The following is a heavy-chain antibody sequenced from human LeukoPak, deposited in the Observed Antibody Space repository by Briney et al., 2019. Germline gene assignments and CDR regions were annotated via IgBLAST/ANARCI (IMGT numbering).Heavy chain of an antibody. Sequence: SETLSLTCTVSGGSISSYYWSWPRQPPGKGLEGIGYIYYSGITNYNPSLKSRVPISVDTSKNQCSLKLSSVTAADTAVYYCARPRWDDYGDLYCDYWGQGTLVTVSS. V-gene: IGHV4-59*08. CDR2: IYYSGIT. CDR1: GGSISSYY. J-gene: IGHJ4*02. CDR3: ARPRWDDYGDLYCDY. D-gene: IGHD4-17*01.